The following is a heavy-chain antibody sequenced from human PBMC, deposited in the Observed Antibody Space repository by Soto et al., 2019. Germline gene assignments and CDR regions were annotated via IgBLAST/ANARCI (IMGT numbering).Heavy chain of an antibody. D-gene: IGHD2-2*01. CDR2: INAGNGNT. J-gene: IGHJ4*02. CDR1: ETPSLAFA. V-gene: IGHV1-3*05. CDR3: ARDVAAADY. Sequence: QVQLVQSGVGEKSPGPQGKVSSKPPETPSLAFAINWVRQAPGQRLEWMGWINAGNGNTKYSQKFQGRVTITRDTSASTAYMELSSLRSEDTAVYYCARDVAAADYWGQGTLVTVSS.